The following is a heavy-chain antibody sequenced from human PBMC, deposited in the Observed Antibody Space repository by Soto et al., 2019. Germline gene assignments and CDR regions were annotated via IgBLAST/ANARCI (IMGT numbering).Heavy chain of an antibody. V-gene: IGHV2-5*02. CDR1: GFSLRTSGVG. J-gene: IGHJ4*02. CDR2: IYWDDGK. CDR3: AHLTTGGFYFDY. Sequence: QITLKESGPPLVEPTQTLTLTCTFSGFSLRTSGVGVGWIRQPPGKALEWLALIYWDDGKRYSPSLKSRLTITKDTSKNQVVLRMTNMDPVDTATYYCAHLTTGGFYFDYWGQGTLVTVSS. D-gene: IGHD4-17*01.